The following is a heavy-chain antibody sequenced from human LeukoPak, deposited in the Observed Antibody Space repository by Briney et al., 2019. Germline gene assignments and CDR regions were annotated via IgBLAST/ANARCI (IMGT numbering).Heavy chain of an antibody. D-gene: IGHD2-2*01. CDR3: ARGYQLQPYGTTPGY. J-gene: IGHJ4*02. Sequence: GASVKVSCKASGYTFTSYYMHWVRRAPGQGLEWMGIINPSGGSTSYAQKFQGRVTMTRDTSTSTVYMELSSLRSEDTAVYYCARGYQLQPYGTTPGYWGQGTLVTVSS. CDR2: INPSGGST. V-gene: IGHV1-46*01. CDR1: GYTFTSYY.